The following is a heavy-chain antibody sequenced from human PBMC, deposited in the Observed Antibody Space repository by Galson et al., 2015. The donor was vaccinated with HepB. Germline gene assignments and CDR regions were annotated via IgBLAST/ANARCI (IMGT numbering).Heavy chain of an antibody. J-gene: IGHJ6*03. D-gene: IGHD2-8*02. Sequence: SLRLSCAASGFTFDDYAMHWVRQAPGKGLEWVSGISWNSGSIGYADSVKGRFTISRDNAKNSLYLQMNSLRAEDTALYYCATLGGYCMCGVCFGGGGYYYYYMDVWGKGTTVTVSS. V-gene: IGHV3-9*01. CDR1: GFTFDDYA. CDR3: ATLGGYCMCGVCFGGGGYYYYYMDV. CDR2: ISWNSGSI.